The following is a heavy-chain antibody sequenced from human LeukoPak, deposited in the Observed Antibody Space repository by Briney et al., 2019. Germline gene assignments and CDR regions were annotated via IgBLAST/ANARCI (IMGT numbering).Heavy chain of an antibody. CDR1: GFTFSSYS. CDR3: ARLPGSYYFDY. J-gene: IGHJ4*02. D-gene: IGHD1-26*01. Sequence: GGSLRLSCAASGFTFSSYSMNWVRQAPGKGLEWVSSISSSSSYIYYADSVKGRFTISRDNAKNSLYLQMNSLRAEDTAVYYCARLPGSYYFDYWGQGTLVTVSS. CDR2: ISSSSSYI. V-gene: IGHV3-21*01.